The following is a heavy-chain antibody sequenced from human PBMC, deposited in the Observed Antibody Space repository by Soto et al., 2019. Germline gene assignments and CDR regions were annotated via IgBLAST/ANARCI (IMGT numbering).Heavy chain of an antibody. CDR3: ASTDYGGDGQDY. CDR1: GFSFTGYY. V-gene: IGHV1-2*02. D-gene: IGHD4-17*01. Sequence: ASVKVSCKASGFSFTGYYIHWLRQAPGQGLGWMGWINAHSGGTEYAQKFQGRVTLTRDTSIATAYLTLTSLRTEDTATYYCASTDYGGDGQDYWGQGTLVTVSS. CDR2: INAHSGGT. J-gene: IGHJ4*02.